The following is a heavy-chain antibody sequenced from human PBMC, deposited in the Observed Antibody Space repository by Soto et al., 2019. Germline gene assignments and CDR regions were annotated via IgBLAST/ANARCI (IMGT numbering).Heavy chain of an antibody. CDR2: ISWNSGSI. D-gene: IGHD6-19*01. Sequence: EVQLVESGGGLVQPGRSLRLSCAASGFTFDDYAMHWVRQAPGKGLEWVSGISWNSGSIGYADSVKGRFTISRDNAKNPPYLQINRLRAEDTALYYCAKDRGLVLSFYFDYWGQGTLVTVSS. CDR1: GFTFDDYA. CDR3: AKDRGLVLSFYFDY. V-gene: IGHV3-9*01. J-gene: IGHJ4*02.